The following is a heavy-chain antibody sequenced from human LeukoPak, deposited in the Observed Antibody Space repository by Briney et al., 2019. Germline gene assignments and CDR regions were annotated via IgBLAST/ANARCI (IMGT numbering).Heavy chain of an antibody. J-gene: IGHJ4*02. CDR1: GGTFSSYA. Sequence: SVKVSCKASGGTFSSYAISWVRQAPGQGLEWMGGIIPIFGTANYAQKFQGRVTITTDESTSTAYMELRSLRSDDTAVYYCASSIAAAGIYFDYWGQGTLVTVSS. CDR3: ASSIAAAGIYFDY. V-gene: IGHV1-69*05. CDR2: IIPIFGTA. D-gene: IGHD6-13*01.